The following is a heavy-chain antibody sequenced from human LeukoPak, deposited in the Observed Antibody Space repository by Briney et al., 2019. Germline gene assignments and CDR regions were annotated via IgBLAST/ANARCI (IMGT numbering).Heavy chain of an antibody. J-gene: IGHJ4*02. D-gene: IGHD2-21*02. V-gene: IGHV3-7*01. CDR3: ARDGVTAILDFDY. CDR2: IKPDGSEK. CDR1: AITFSNSW. Sequence: GGSLRLSCAASAITFSNSWMNWVRQAPGEGLEWVATIKPDGSEKWYVNSVKGRFTISRDNAKNSLYLQMDSLRVDDTAVYYCARDGVTAILDFDYWGQGTLVTVSS.